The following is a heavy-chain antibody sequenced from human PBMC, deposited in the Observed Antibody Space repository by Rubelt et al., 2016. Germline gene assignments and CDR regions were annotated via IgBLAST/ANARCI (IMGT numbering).Heavy chain of an antibody. Sequence: QVQLVESGGGVVQPGRSLRLSCAASGFTFSSYGLHWVRQAPGKGLEWVAVIWYDGSNKYYADSVKGRLTISRDNSKNTLYLQMNSLRAEDTAVYYCAIQAAGSYDDYFQHWGQGTLVTVSS. J-gene: IGHJ1*01. CDR2: IWYDGSNK. D-gene: IGHD1-26*01. V-gene: IGHV3-30*19. CDR1: GFTFSSYG. CDR3: AIQAAGSYDDYFQH.